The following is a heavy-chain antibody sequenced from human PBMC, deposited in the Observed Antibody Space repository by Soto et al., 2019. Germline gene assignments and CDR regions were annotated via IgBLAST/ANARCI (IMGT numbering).Heavy chain of an antibody. Sequence: GGSLRLSCAASGFTFSSYAMSWVRQAPGKGLEWVSAISGSGGSTYYADSVKGRFTISRDNSKNTLYLQMNSLRAEDTAVYYCAKEGHYYDSSGYYYFDYWGQGTLVTVSS. J-gene: IGHJ4*02. D-gene: IGHD3-22*01. CDR1: GFTFSSYA. V-gene: IGHV3-23*01. CDR2: ISGSGGST. CDR3: AKEGHYYDSSGYYYFDY.